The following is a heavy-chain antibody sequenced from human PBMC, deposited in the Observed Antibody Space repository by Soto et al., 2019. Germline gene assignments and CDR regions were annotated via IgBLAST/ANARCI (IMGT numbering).Heavy chain of an antibody. J-gene: IGHJ5*02. CDR2: VYYTGFT. CDR1: GVSISTYY. Sequence: SETLSLTCTVSGVSISTYYWGWIRQPPGKGLECIGAVYYTGFTYYNPSLKSRLTISLDTSKNQFSLRLSSVTAADTAIYYCARLPVVVIALGYFDPWGPGTLVTVSS. CDR3: ARLPVVVIALGYFDP. D-gene: IGHD2-21*01. V-gene: IGHV4-39*01.